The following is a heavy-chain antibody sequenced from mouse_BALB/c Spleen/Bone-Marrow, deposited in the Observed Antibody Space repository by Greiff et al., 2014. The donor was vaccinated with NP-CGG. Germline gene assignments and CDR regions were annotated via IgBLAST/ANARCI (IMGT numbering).Heavy chain of an antibody. J-gene: IGHJ3*01. D-gene: IGHD2-14*01. Sequence: QVQLQQPGAELVMPGASVKMSCKASGHTFTDYWMHWVKQRPGQGLEWIGAIDTSDSYTSYNQKFKGKATLTVDESSSTAYMQLSSLTSEVSAVYYCARSDYRFDPLPYWGQGTLVTVSA. CDR3: ARSDYRFDPLPY. CDR2: IDTSDSYT. CDR1: GHTFTDYW. V-gene: IGHV1-69*01.